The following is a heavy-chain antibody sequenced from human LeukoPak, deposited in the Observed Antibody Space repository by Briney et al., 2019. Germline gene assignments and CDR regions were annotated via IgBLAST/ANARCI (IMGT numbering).Heavy chain of an antibody. CDR2: IAHHGNNK. Sequence: GSLRLSCTTSGFTFSSYSMTWVRQSPGKGLEWVAYIAHHGNNKYYADSVKGRFTISRDNSKGSLYLQMNSLRADDTAVYYCAKDGSWSCTDWGQGTLVRVSS. D-gene: IGHD2-8*02. J-gene: IGHJ4*02. CDR1: GFTFSSYS. V-gene: IGHV3-30*02. CDR3: AKDGSWSCTD.